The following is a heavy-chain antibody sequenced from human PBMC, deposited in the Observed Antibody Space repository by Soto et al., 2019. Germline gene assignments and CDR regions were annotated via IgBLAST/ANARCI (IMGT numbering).Heavy chain of an antibody. D-gene: IGHD4-17*01. CDR3: ARDRSEQSPYGDYLYYFDS. V-gene: IGHV1-69*01. J-gene: IGHJ4*02. CDR1: GGTFSSYA. CDR2: IIPIFGTA. Sequence: QVQLVQSGAEVKKPGSSVKVSCKASGGTFSSYAISWVRQAPGQGLEWMGGIIPIFGTANYAQKFQGRVTITADESTSTAYMELSSLRSEDTAVYYCARDRSEQSPYGDYLYYFDSWGQGTLVTVSS.